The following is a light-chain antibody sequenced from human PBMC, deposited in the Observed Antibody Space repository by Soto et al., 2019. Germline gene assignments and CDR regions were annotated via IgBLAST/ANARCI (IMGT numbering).Light chain of an antibody. CDR2: GAS. CDR3: QQYATSPLT. Sequence: DIVLTQSPGTLSLSPGERAALPCGASQSLSNNFLAWYQQKPGQAPRLLISGASSRATGIPDRFSGSGSGTDFTLTITRVEPEDFAVYYCQQYATSPLTFGGGTKVDIK. CDR1: QSLSNNF. V-gene: IGKV3-20*01. J-gene: IGKJ4*01.